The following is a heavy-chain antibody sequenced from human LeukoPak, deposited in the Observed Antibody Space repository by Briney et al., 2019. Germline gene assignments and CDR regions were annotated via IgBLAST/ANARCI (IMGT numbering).Heavy chain of an antibody. D-gene: IGHD3-16*01. V-gene: IGHV3-74*01. CDR2: MNSDGSST. CDR3: LTFGGVTVVD. J-gene: IGHJ4*02. Sequence: GGSLRLSCAASGFTFSSYWMHWVRQGPGKGLVWVSRMNSDGSSTSYADSVKGRFTISRDNAKNTLFLQMTSLRAEDTAVYYCLTFGGVTVVDWGQGTLVTVSS. CDR1: GFTFSSYW.